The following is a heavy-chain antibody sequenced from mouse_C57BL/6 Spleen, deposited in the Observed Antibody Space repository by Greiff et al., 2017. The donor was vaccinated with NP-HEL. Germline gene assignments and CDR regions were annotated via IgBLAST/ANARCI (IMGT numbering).Heavy chain of an antibody. Sequence: QVQLQQPGAELVRPGSSVKLSCKASGYTFTSYWMDWVKQRPGQGLEWIGNIYPSDSETHYNQKFKDKATLTVDKSSSTAYMPLSSLTSEDSAVYYCARSGGGYDLGFAYWGQGTLVTVSA. D-gene: IGHD2-2*01. CDR1: GYTFTSYW. CDR2: IYPSDSET. J-gene: IGHJ3*01. V-gene: IGHV1-61*01. CDR3: ARSGGGYDLGFAY.